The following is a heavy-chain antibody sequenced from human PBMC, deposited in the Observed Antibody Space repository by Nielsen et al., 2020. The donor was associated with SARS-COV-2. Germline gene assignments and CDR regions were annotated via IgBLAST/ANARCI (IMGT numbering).Heavy chain of an antibody. V-gene: IGHV3-7*01. D-gene: IGHD3-16*01. CDR1: GFTFSNYW. CDR2: IKRDGSEK. J-gene: IGHJ5*02. Sequence: GGSLRLSCAASGFTFSNYWMSWVRQAPGKGLEWVANIKRDGSEKYYVDSVKGRFTISRDNAKNSLYLQMNSLRAEDTAVYYCARDTYQFDPWGQGTLVTVSS. CDR3: ARDTYQFDP.